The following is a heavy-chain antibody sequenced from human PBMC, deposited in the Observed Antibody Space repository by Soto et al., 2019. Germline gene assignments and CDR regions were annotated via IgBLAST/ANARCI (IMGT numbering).Heavy chain of an antibody. Sequence: SETLSLTCAVYGGSFSGYYWSWIRQPPGKGLEWIGEINHSGSTNYNPSLKSRVTISVDTSKNQFSLKLSSVTAADTAVYYCARGLRGNILFLGDAAASDVFDIWGQGTMVTGS. CDR2: INHSGST. J-gene: IGHJ3*02. V-gene: IGHV4-34*01. D-gene: IGHD3-10*01. CDR3: ARGLRGNILFLGDAAASDVFDI. CDR1: GGSFSGYY.